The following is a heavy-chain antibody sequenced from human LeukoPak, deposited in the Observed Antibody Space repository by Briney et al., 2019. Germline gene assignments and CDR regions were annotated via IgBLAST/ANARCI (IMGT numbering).Heavy chain of an antibody. Sequence: GGSLRLSCAASGFTFSDYFMTWIRQAPGKGLEWLSYIGSGGSPIYYADSVRGRFTISRDNAKNSLSLQMSRLRAEDTAVYYCARDRYSSSWFFDYWGQGTLVTVSS. CDR1: GFTFSDYF. CDR2: IGSGGSPI. CDR3: ARDRYSSSWFFDY. V-gene: IGHV3-11*04. J-gene: IGHJ4*02. D-gene: IGHD6-13*01.